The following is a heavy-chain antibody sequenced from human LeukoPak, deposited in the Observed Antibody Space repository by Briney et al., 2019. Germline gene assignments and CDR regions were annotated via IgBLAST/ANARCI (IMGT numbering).Heavy chain of an antibody. J-gene: IGHJ4*02. D-gene: IGHD6-6*01. CDR2: IYYSGST. Sequence: SETLSLTCTVSGGSISSYYWSWIRQPPGKGLEWIGYIYYSGSTNYNPSLKSRVTISVDTSKNQLSLKLSSVTAADTAVYYCARDGVGVAARLPFYWGQGTLVTVSS. V-gene: IGHV4-59*01. CDR3: ARDGVGVAARLPFY. CDR1: GGSISSYY.